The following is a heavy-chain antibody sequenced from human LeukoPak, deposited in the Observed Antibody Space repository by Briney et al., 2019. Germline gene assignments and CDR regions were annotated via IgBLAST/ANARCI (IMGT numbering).Heavy chain of an antibody. V-gene: IGHV3-7*01. CDR3: AKMAAAGHIDY. J-gene: IGHJ4*02. Sequence: GGSLRLSCVASGFTFSSYWMSWVRQPPGRGLEWVANIKDDGSQKYYVDSVRGRFTISRDNARNSLDLQMNSLRAEDTAVYYCAKMAAAGHIDYWGQGTLVTVSS. D-gene: IGHD6-13*01. CDR1: GFTFSSYW. CDR2: IKDDGSQK.